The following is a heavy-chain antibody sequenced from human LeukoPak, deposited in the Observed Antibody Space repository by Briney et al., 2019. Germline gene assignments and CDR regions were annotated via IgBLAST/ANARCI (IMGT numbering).Heavy chain of an antibody. J-gene: IGHJ4*02. CDR2: ISSSSSMI. D-gene: IGHD4-17*01. Sequence: GGSLRLSCAASGFAVSTYSMNWVRQPPGKGLEWVSYISSSSSMIYYADSVKGRSTISRDNAKNSLYLQVNSLRAEDTAVYYCAREADYALDYWGQGTLVTVSS. CDR1: GFAVSTYS. V-gene: IGHV3-48*01. CDR3: AREADYALDY.